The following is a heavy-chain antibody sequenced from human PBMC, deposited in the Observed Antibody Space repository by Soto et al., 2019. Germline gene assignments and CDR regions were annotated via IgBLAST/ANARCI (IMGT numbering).Heavy chain of an antibody. J-gene: IGHJ6*02. CDR1: GFTFSSYG. Sequence: QVQLVESGGGVVQPGRSLRLSCAASGFTFSSYGMHWVRQAPGKGLEWVAVISYDGSNKYYADSVKGRFTISRDNSKNTLYLQMNSLRAEDTAVYYCARQLPGGYGMDVWGQGTTVTVSS. CDR2: ISYDGSNK. D-gene: IGHD2-2*01. V-gene: IGHV3-30*03. CDR3: ARQLPGGYGMDV.